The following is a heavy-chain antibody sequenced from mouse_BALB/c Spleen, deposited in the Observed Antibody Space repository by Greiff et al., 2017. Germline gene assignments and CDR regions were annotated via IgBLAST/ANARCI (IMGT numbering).Heavy chain of an antibody. J-gene: IGHJ2*01. Sequence: EVQLQESGGGLVQPGGSLKLSCAASGFTFSSYTMSWVRQTPEKRLEWVAYISNGGGSTYYPDTVKGRFTISRDNAKNTLYLQMSSLKSEDTAMYYCARHPYDGYYDYWGQGTTLTVSS. V-gene: IGHV5-12-2*01. CDR2: ISNGGGST. CDR1: GFTFSSYT. D-gene: IGHD2-3*01. CDR3: ARHPYDGYYDY.